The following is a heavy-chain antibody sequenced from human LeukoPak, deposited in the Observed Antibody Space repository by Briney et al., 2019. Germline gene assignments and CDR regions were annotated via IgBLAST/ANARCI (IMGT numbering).Heavy chain of an antibody. D-gene: IGHD5-12*01. V-gene: IGHV4-34*01. Sequence: PSETLCLTSTVSGGSVNNYYWSWIRQPPGKGLEWIGEITPSGSTNYNPSLKSRVTISVDTSKNQFSLKLSSVTAADTAIYYCARGASRYSNDWGQGTLVTVSS. CDR3: ARGASRYSND. CDR2: ITPSGST. J-gene: IGHJ4*02. CDR1: GGSVNNYY.